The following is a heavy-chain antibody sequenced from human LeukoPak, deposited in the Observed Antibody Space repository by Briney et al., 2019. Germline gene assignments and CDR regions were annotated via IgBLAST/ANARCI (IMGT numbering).Heavy chain of an antibody. CDR1: GGSISSGDYY. V-gene: IGHV4-39*07. CDR3: ATLGLSYYYGYDT. CDR2: INHSGST. Sequence: SSETLSLTCTVSGGSISSGDYYWSWIRQPPGKGLEWIGEINHSGSTNYNPSLKSRVTISVDTSKNQFSLKLSSVTAADTAVYYCATLGLSYYYGYDTWGQGTMVTVSS. D-gene: IGHD3-10*01. J-gene: IGHJ3*02.